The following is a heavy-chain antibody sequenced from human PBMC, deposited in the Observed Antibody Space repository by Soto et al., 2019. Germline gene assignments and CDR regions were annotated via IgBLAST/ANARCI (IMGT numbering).Heavy chain of an antibody. CDR2: IRDSGDIT. J-gene: IGHJ4*02. CDR1: GFTFRSYA. Sequence: EVQLLESGGGLVQPGGSLRLSCVTSGFTFRSYAMSWVRQAPGKGLEWVSVIRDSGDITYYADSVRGRFTISRDNSKNTLYLQMSSLRAEDTAVYYCAKASGSSCYSSSTYWGQGTLVTVST. CDR3: AKASGSSCYSSSTY. D-gene: IGHD2-15*01. V-gene: IGHV3-23*01.